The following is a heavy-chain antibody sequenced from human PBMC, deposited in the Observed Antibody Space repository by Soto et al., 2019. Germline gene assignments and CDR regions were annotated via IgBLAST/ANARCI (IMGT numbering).Heavy chain of an antibody. Sequence: QVQLVQSGAEVTRPGSSVKVSCKASGGTFSSYAISWVRQAPGQGLEWMGGIIPIFGTANYAQKFQGRVTITADESTSTAYMELSSLRSEDTAVYYCARGLAYCGGDCYSPAFDIWGQGTMVTVSS. CDR3: ARGLAYCGGDCYSPAFDI. D-gene: IGHD2-21*02. J-gene: IGHJ3*02. CDR1: GGTFSSYA. V-gene: IGHV1-69*12. CDR2: IIPIFGTA.